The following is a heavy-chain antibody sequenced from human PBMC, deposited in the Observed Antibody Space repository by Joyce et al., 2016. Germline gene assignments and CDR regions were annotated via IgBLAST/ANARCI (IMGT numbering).Heavy chain of an antibody. CDR3: TTDFTGSYYGVAY. CDR2: IKSKMEHGTT. D-gene: IGHD1-26*01. Sequence: EVQLVESGGGLVKPGGSLRLSCAASGFTFSHAWMTWGRHAQGKGLEWGGRIKSKMEHGTTDYAEPVGGRFTISRDDSKNTLFLQMSSLKAEDTAMYYCTTDFTGSYYGVAYWGQGTLVTVSS. V-gene: IGHV3-15*01. J-gene: IGHJ4*02. CDR1: GFTFSHAW.